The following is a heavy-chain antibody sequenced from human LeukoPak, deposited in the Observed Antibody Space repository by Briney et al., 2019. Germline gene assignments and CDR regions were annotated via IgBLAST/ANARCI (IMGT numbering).Heavy chain of an antibody. V-gene: IGHV3-48*01. CDR2: VSSSSSII. Sequence: PGGSLRLSCAASGFTFNTYMNWVRQAPGKGLEWVSYVSSSSSIIYYADSVKGRFTISRDNSKNTVYLQMRNLRVEHTAVYYCAKVVAGNIDYYFDYWGQGILVAVSS. J-gene: IGHJ4*02. CDR3: AKVVAGNIDYYFDY. CDR1: GFTFNTY. D-gene: IGHD2/OR15-2a*01.